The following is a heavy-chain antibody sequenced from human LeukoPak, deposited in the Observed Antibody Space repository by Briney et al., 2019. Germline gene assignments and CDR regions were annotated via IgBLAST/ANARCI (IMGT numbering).Heavy chain of an antibody. V-gene: IGHV4-59*01. CDR2: IFYTGTT. J-gene: IGHJ3*02. Sequence: SETLSLTCTVSGGSISGYYWSWFRQPPGKRLEWIGYIFYTGTTNYNPSLKTRVTIATDTSKNQLSLKMNSVIAADTAVYYCARGGLLPSRRAFDIRGQGTVVTVSS. D-gene: IGHD2-15*01. CDR1: GGSISGYY. CDR3: ARGGLLPSRRAFDI.